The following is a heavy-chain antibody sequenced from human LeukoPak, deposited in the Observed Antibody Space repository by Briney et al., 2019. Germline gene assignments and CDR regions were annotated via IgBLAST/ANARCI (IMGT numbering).Heavy chain of an antibody. CDR2: ISSSSSYI. J-gene: IGHJ5*02. CDR1: GFTFSSYS. CDR3: AKDRGSSSWYGWFDP. D-gene: IGHD6-13*01. Sequence: GGSLRLSCAASGFTFSSYSMNWVRQAPGKGLEWVSSISSSSSYIYYADSVKGRFTISRDNAKNSLYLQMNSLRAEDTALYYCAKDRGSSSWYGWFDPWGQGTLVTVSS. V-gene: IGHV3-21*04.